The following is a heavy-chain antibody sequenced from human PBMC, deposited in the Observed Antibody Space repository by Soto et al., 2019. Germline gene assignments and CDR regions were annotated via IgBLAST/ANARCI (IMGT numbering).Heavy chain of an antibody. Sequence: ASVKVSCKASGYTFTGYYMHWVRQAPGQGLEWMGWINPNSGGTNYEQKFQGWVTMTRDTSISTAYMELSRLRSDDTAVYYCSRGPLVLMVYANTKHATDAFDIWGQGTMVTVSS. J-gene: IGHJ3*02. V-gene: IGHV1-2*04. CDR2: INPNSGGT. CDR1: GYTFTGYY. CDR3: SRGPLVLMVYANTKHATDAFDI. D-gene: IGHD2-8*01.